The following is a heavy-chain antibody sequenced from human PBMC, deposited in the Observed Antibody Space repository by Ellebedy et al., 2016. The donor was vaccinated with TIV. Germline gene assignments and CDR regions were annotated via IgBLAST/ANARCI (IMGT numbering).Heavy chain of an antibody. J-gene: IGHJ5*02. CDR2: IYGGDST. V-gene: IGHV3-66*01. CDR1: GFTFSGYW. Sequence: GESLKISCAASGFTFSGYWMSWVRQAPGKGLEWVSTIYGGDSTYYADSVKGRFTISRDNSKKTVYLQMDSLRVEDTAVYYCARDPTRSGWFDPWGQGTLVTVSS. D-gene: IGHD3-10*01. CDR3: ARDPTRSGWFDP.